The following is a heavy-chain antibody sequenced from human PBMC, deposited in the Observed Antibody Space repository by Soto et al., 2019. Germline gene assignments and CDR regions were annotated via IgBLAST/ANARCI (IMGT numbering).Heavy chain of an antibody. Sequence: SVKVSFKASGYTFTTYDINWVRQAPGQGLEWLGWMDPNSGSTGYAQNFQGRITMTRNISRNTAHMELSSLQSEDTAVYYCARERKFDFWRKGLDVWGQGTTVTVSS. J-gene: IGHJ6*02. CDR1: GYTFTTYD. V-gene: IGHV1-8*01. D-gene: IGHD3-3*01. CDR3: ARERKFDFWRKGLDV. CDR2: MDPNSGST.